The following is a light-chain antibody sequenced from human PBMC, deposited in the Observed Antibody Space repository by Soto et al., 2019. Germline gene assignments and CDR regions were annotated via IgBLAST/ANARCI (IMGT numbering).Light chain of an antibody. V-gene: IGKV3-15*01. CDR3: QQYGSSGT. J-gene: IGKJ1*01. CDR1: QSLSSN. CDR2: GAS. Sequence: EIVMTQSPATLSVSPGERATLSCRASQSLSSNLAWYQQKPGQAPRLLIYGASTRATGIPARFSGSGSGTDFTLTISRLEPEDFAVYYCQQYGSSGTFGQGT.